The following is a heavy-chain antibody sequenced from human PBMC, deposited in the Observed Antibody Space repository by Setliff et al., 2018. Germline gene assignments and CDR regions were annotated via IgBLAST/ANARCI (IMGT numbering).Heavy chain of an antibody. D-gene: IGHD6-13*01. J-gene: IGHJ4*02. CDR2: ISGRADDT. V-gene: IGHV3-23*01. Sequence: PGGSLRLSCAASGFTFSGYAMSWVRQAPGKGLEWVSTISGRADDTYYADPVKGRFTISRDNSKNTLYLQMNSLGAEDTAVYYCARDSYTSPDYWGQGTLVTVSS. CDR3: ARDSYTSPDY. CDR1: GFTFSGYA.